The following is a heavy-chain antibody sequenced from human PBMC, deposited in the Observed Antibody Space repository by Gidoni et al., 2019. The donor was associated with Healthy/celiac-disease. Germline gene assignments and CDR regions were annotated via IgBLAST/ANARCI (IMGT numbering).Heavy chain of an antibody. CDR2: IIPIFGTA. D-gene: IGHD2-15*01. V-gene: IGHV1-69*01. CDR1: GGTFSSYA. Sequence: QVQLVQSGAEVQKPGSSVKVSCKASGGTFSSYAISWVRQAPGQGLEWMGGIIPIFGTANYAQKFQGRVTITADESTSTAYMELSSLRSEDTAVYYCARDGGYCSGGSCYSFGMDVWGQGTTVTVSS. CDR3: ARDGGYCSGGSCYSFGMDV. J-gene: IGHJ6*02.